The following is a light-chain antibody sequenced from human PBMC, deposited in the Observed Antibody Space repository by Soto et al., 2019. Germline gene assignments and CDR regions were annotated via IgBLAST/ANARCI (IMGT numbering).Light chain of an antibody. Sequence: DIQMTQSPSSLSASVGDRVTITCRASQTINNFLNWYQQKPGKAPKLLIYSAFSLQSGVPSRFSGSGSVTDFTLTISSLQPEDFATYYCQQSYSAWTFGQGTKVEIK. CDR1: QTINNF. J-gene: IGKJ1*01. CDR3: QQSYSAWT. V-gene: IGKV1-39*01. CDR2: SAF.